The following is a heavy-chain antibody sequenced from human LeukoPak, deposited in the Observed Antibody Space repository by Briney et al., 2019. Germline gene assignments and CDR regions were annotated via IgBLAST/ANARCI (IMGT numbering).Heavy chain of an antibody. J-gene: IGHJ5*01. CDR3: ARGTHLRNSSTWLES. V-gene: IGHV3-74*01. CDR1: GFTFSTFW. Sequence: GGSLRLSCAASGFTFSTFWMHWVRQAPGKGLVWVSRINNDGTTSNYADSVKGRFTISRDNAKSTLYLKLNSLRAEDAAVYYCARGTHLRNSSTWLESWGQGTLVTVSS. D-gene: IGHD4-23*01. CDR2: INNDGTTS.